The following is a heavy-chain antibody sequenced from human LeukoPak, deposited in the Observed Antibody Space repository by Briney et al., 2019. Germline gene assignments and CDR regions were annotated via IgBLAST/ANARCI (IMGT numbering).Heavy chain of an antibody. CDR3: ARDWARELDY. D-gene: IGHD3-16*01. Sequence: TGGSLRLSCAASGFTFRNYVMHWVRQAPGKGLEWVSFIHYEGNTQYYADSVKGRFTISRDDSKNTLYLQMNSLRVDDTAVYYCARDWARELDYWGQGTLVTVSS. CDR1: GFTFRNYV. CDR2: IHYEGNTQ. J-gene: IGHJ4*02. V-gene: IGHV3-30*02.